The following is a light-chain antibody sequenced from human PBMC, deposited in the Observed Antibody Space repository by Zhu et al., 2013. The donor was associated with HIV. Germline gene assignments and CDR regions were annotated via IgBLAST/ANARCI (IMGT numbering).Light chain of an antibody. CDR3: QHVNSNAA. J-gene: IGKJ3*01. Sequence: DIQMTQSPSSLSASVGDRVTITCRASHSINTDLNWYQQKPGKPPKLLVYAASTTQSGVPSRFGGRGSGTEFTLTITSLQPDDFATYYCQHVNSNAAFGPGTKVDV. V-gene: IGKV1-39*01. CDR2: AAS. CDR1: HSINTD.